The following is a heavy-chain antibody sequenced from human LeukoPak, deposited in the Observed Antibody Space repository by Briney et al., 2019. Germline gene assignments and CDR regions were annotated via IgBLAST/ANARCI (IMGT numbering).Heavy chain of an antibody. CDR1: GFTLSSYA. Sequence: GGSLRLSCAVSGFTLSSYAMSWVRQAPGKGLEWVSGISDSGGSTYYADSVKGRFTISRDNSKNTLYLQMNSLRAEDTAVYYCARGSTHYPENYWGQGTLVTVSS. J-gene: IGHJ4*02. D-gene: IGHD2/OR15-2a*01. V-gene: IGHV3-23*01. CDR2: ISDSGGST. CDR3: ARGSTHYPENY.